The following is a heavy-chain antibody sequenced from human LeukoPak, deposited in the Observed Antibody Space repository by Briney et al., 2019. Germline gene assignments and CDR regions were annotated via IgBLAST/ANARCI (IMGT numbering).Heavy chain of an antibody. D-gene: IGHD1-26*01. CDR3: ARDFRGIPSYYGGSYYVDY. CDR2: ISSSGSTI. CDR1: GFTFSDYY. V-gene: IGHV3-11*01. J-gene: IGHJ4*02. Sequence: PGGALRLSCASSGFTFSDYYMSWVRQGPGKGLEWGLYISSSGSTIYYADSVKGRFTISRDNAKNSLYLQMNSLRAEDTAVYYCARDFRGIPSYYGGSYYVDYWGQGTLVTVSS.